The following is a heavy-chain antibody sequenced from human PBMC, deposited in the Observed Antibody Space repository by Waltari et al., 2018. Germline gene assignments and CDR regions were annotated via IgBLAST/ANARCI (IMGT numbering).Heavy chain of an antibody. CDR3: ARVREKDFWSGYQYYFDY. Sequence: EVQLVESGGGQVQPGGSLRLSCAASGFTFSSYWMHWVRQAPGKGLVWVSRINSDGNSPNYADSVKGRFTISRDNAKSTLYLQMNSLRVEDTAVYYCARVREKDFWSGYQYYFDYWGQGALVTVSS. CDR2: INSDGNSP. J-gene: IGHJ4*01. D-gene: IGHD3-3*01. CDR1: GFTFSSYW. V-gene: IGHV3-74*01.